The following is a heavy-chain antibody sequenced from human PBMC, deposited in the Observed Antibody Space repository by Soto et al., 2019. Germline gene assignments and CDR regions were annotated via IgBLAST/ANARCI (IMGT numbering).Heavy chain of an antibody. Sequence: WETLSLTCAVYGGCCSGYYWSWIRQPPGKGLEWIGESNQSGSTNYNPSLKSRVTVSVDTSKNQLSPKLGSVGAAVTAVYHCASKGYSPSESWFEPWGEATLVTVSS. J-gene: IGHJ5*02. CDR2: SNQSGST. V-gene: IGHV4-34*01. CDR3: ASKGYSPSESWFEP. CDR1: GGCCSGYY. D-gene: IGHD6-13*01.